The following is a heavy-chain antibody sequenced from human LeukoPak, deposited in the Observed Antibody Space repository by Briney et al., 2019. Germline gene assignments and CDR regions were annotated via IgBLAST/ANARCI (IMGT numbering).Heavy chain of an antibody. CDR1: GYTFTSYG. CDR3: ARTTYYYGSGSYYTTYYFDY. J-gene: IGHJ4*02. D-gene: IGHD3-10*01. CDR2: ISAYNGNT. V-gene: IGHV1-18*01. Sequence: GASVKVPCTASGYTFTSYGISWVRQAPGQGLEWMGWISAYNGNTNYAQKLQGRVTMTTDTSTSTAYMELRSLRSDDTAVYYCARTTYYYGSGSYYTTYYFDYWGQGTLVTVSS.